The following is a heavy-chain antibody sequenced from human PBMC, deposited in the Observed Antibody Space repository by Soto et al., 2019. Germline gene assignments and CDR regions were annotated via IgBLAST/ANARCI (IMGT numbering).Heavy chain of an antibody. J-gene: IGHJ4*02. Sequence: PGGSLSLSCASSGFTFSSYAMSWVRQAPGKGLEWVSAISGSGGSTYYADSVKGRFTISRDNSKNTLYLQMNSLRAEDAAVYYCAKDRIGYTGYDWPDWGQGTLVTVSS. CDR3: AKDRIGYTGYDWPD. CDR2: ISGSGGST. V-gene: IGHV3-23*01. CDR1: GFTFSSYA. D-gene: IGHD5-12*01.